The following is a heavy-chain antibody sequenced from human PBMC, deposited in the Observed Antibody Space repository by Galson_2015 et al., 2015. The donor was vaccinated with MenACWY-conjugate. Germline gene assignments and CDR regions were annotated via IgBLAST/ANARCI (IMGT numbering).Heavy chain of an antibody. CDR2: IYWDDDK. J-gene: IGHJ4*02. Sequence: PALVKPTQTLTLTCTFSGFSLTTTGVGVAWIRQPPGKALEWLALIYWDDDKRYRPSLRSGLTVTKDTSKNRVVLTMTNMDPVDTATYYCAHSGEYCSRTSCYYFDYWGQGAPVTVSS. V-gene: IGHV2-5*02. CDR1: GFSLTTTGVG. CDR3: AHSGEYCSRTSCYYFDY. D-gene: IGHD2-2*01.